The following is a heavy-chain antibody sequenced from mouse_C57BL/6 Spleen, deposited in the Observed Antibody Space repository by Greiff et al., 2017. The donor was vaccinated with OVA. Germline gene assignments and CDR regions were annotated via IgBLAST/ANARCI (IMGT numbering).Heavy chain of an antibody. CDR2: IYPGSGNT. J-gene: IGHJ2*01. D-gene: IGHD1-1*01. Sequence: VKVVESGPELVKPGASVKISCKASGYSFTSYYIHWVKQRPGQGLEWIGWIYPGSGNTKYNEKFKGKATLTADTSSSTAYMQLSSLTSEDSAVYYCARGSSSYGYWGQGTTLTVSS. CDR3: ARGSSSYGY. V-gene: IGHV1-66*01. CDR1: GYSFTSYY.